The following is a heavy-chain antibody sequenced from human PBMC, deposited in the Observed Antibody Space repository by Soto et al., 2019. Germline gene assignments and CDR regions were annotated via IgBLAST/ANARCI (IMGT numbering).Heavy chain of an antibody. CDR2: ISNSGEDT. CDR3: TRHLRARGIVHDVFDI. J-gene: IGHJ3*02. CDR1: GFSFSDYY. D-gene: IGHD2-8*01. V-gene: IGHV3-11*06. Sequence: QVRLVESGGGLVKPGGSVRLSCAASGFSFSDYYMTWIRQAPGKGLEWVSRISNSGEDTNYADSVQGRFTISRANGENSLYLQMTSLRGEDTAVYYCTRHLRARGIVHDVFDIWGQGTMVTFSA.